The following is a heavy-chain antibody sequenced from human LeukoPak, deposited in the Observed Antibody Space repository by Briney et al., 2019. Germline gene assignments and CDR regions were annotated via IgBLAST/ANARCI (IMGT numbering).Heavy chain of an antibody. D-gene: IGHD5-18*01. CDR1: GFTFSSYG. Sequence: AGSLRLSCAASGFTFSSYGMHWVRQAPGKGLEWVAVIWYDGSNKYYADSVKGRFTISRDNSKNTLYLQMNSLRAEDTAVYYCARGGGYSYGYYFYYWGQGTLVTVSS. J-gene: IGHJ4*02. CDR3: ARGGGYSYGYYFYY. V-gene: IGHV3-33*01. CDR2: IWYDGSNK.